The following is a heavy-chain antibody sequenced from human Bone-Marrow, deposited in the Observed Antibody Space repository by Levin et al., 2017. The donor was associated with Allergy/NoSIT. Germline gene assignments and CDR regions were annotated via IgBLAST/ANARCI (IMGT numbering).Heavy chain of an antibody. V-gene: IGHV1-69*10. J-gene: IGHJ4*02. Sequence: SVKVSCKASGGAFSNYDMSWVRQAPGQGPEWIGGINPLFGIANYAQEFQGRVTITADTSTTTAYMELSSLRYEDTAVYYCATRLGRGYFFDFWGQGTLVTVSS. CDR3: ATRLGRGYFFDF. CDR2: INPLFGIA. D-gene: IGHD3-10*01. CDR1: GGAFSNYD.